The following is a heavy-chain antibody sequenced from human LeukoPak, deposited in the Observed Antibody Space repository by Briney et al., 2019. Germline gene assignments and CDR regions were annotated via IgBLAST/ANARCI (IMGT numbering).Heavy chain of an antibody. CDR1: GFTFSTYA. D-gene: IGHD2-2*01. CDR2: ISGSGGST. CDR3: AKDRPDCSSNSCYGSFRTVADY. J-gene: IGHJ4*02. V-gene: IGHV3-23*01. Sequence: PGGSLRLSCAASGFTFSTYAMSWVRQAPGKGLEWVSAISGSGGSTFYADSVKGRFTISRDNSKNTLYLQMNSLRAEDTALYYCAKDRPDCSSNSCYGSFRTVADYWGQGTLVTVSS.